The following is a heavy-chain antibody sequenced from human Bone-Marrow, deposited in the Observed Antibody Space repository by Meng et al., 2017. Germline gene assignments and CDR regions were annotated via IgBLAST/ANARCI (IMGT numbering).Heavy chain of an antibody. V-gene: IGHV1-2*02. CDR1: GYTFTGYY. D-gene: IGHD3-10*01. CDR2: INPNSGGT. Sequence: ASVKVSCKASGYTFTGYYMHWVRQAPGQGLEWMGWINPNSGGTNYAQKFQGRVTITRDMSTSTAYMELSSLRAEDTAVYYCARDQRRSGSDYWGQGTLVTVSS. J-gene: IGHJ4*02. CDR3: ARDQRRSGSDY.